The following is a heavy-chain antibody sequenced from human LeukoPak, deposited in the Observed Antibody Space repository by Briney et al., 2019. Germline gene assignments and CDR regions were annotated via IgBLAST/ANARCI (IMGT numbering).Heavy chain of an antibody. Sequence: ASVKVPCKASGYTFTSYYMHWVRQGPGQGLEWVGIINPSGGSTSYAQKFQGRVTMTRDTSTNTVYMELSSLRSEDTAVFYCVRGASSIAALNPFWYFDLWGPGTPVTVSS. CDR1: GYTFTSYY. CDR3: VRGASSIAALNPFWYFDL. V-gene: IGHV1-46*01. CDR2: INPSGGST. J-gene: IGHJ2*01. D-gene: IGHD6-6*01.